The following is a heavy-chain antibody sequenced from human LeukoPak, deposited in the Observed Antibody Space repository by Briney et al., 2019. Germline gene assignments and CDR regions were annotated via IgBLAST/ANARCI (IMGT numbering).Heavy chain of an antibody. CDR3: AREVVSIPSYFDS. Sequence: QTGGSLRLSCAASGFTFSSYAMSWVRQAPGKGLEWVSAISGSGGSTYYADSVKGRFTISRDNSKNTLYLLMNSLIPEDTAVYYCAREVVSIPSYFDSWGQGTLVAVSS. D-gene: IGHD2-15*01. V-gene: IGHV3-23*01. J-gene: IGHJ4*02. CDR1: GFTFSSYA. CDR2: ISGSGGST.